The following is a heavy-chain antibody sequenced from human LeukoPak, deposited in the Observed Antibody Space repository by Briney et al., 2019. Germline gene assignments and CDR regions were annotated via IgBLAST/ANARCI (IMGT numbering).Heavy chain of an antibody. CDR1: GFIFSGYS. V-gene: IGHV3-53*01. D-gene: IGHD2-21*02. J-gene: IGHJ6*03. Sequence: GGSLRLSCTVSGFIFSGYSMDWVRQAPGKGLEWVSVIYSDGKTFYSDSVKGRFTISRDNSKNTLYLQMNSLRAEDTAVYYCARDSGDGDYTPDMDLWGKGTTVTVSS. CDR3: ARDSGDGDYTPDMDL. CDR2: IYSDGKT.